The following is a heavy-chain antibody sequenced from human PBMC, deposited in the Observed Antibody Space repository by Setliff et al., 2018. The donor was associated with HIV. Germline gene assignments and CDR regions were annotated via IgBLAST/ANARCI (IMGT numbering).Heavy chain of an antibody. J-gene: IGHJ6*03. CDR1: GYSLTDYY. Sequence: SVKVSCKASGYSLTDYYMHWVRQARGRRLEWIGWIVVGSGNTNYAQKFQERVTITRDMSTSTSYMELTNLRSEDTAVYYCAARPGVDSSGYYDYYYMDVWAKGTTVTVSS. V-gene: IGHV1-58*02. CDR3: AARPGVDSSGYYDYYYMDV. D-gene: IGHD3-22*01. CDR2: IVVGSGNT.